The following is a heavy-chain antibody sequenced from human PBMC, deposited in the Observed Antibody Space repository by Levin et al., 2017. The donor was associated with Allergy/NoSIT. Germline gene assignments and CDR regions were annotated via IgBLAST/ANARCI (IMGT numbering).Heavy chain of an antibody. D-gene: IGHD3-10*01. Sequence: SETLSLTCAVYGGSFSGYYWSWIRQPSGMGLEWIGEINHSGSTNYNPSLKSRVTISVDTSKNQFSLKLSSVTAADTAVYYCARVSGSGIYAFDIWGQGTMVTVSS. CDR3: ARVSGSGIYAFDI. CDR2: INHSGST. CDR1: GGSFSGYY. J-gene: IGHJ3*02. V-gene: IGHV4-34*01.